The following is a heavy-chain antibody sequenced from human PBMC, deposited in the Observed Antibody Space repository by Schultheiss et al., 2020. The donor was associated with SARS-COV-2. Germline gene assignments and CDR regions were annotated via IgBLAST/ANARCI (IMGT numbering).Heavy chain of an antibody. Sequence: GGSLRLSCAASGFTFSSYWMHWVRQAPGKGLVWVSRINSDGSSTYYADSVKGRFTISRDNSKNTLYLQMSSLRAEDTAVYYCVKDYTIAVAGHNAFDIWGQGTMVTVSS. D-gene: IGHD6-19*01. CDR3: VKDYTIAVAGHNAFDI. V-gene: IGHV3-74*01. CDR2: INSDGSST. J-gene: IGHJ3*02. CDR1: GFTFSSYW.